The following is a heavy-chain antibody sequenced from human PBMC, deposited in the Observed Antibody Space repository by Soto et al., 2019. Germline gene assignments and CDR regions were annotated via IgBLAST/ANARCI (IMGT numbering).Heavy chain of an antibody. CDR2: ISYDGSNK. Sequence: GGSLRLSCAASGFTFSSYGMHWVRQAPGKGLEWVAVISYDGSNKYYADSVKGRFTISRDNSKNTLYLQMNSLRAEDTAVYYCAKDWGIEMATITTYYYGMDVWGQGTTVTVSS. J-gene: IGHJ6*02. CDR3: AKDWGIEMATITTYYYGMDV. CDR1: GFTFSSYG. D-gene: IGHD5-12*01. V-gene: IGHV3-30*18.